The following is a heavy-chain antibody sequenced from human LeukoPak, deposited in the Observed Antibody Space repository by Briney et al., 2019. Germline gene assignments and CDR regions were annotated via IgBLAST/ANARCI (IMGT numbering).Heavy chain of an antibody. CDR1: GFTFSSYN. CDR2: ISRSSNYI. CDR3: AELGITMIGGV. D-gene: IGHD3-10*02. V-gene: IGHV3-21*01. J-gene: IGHJ6*04. Sequence: KAGGSLRLSCAASGFTFSSYNMNWVRQAPGKGLEWVSYISRSSNYIYYPDSLEGRFTVSRDDAKNSLYLQMNSLRAEDTAVYYCAELGITMIGGVWGKGTTVTISS.